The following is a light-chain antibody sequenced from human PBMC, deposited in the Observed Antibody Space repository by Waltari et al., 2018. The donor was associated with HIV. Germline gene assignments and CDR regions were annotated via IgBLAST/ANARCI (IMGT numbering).Light chain of an antibody. V-gene: IGKV2-28*01. CDR3: MQGLQTPFT. CDR2: LGS. Sequence: IVMTQFLLSLPVNPGEPAPISSMSNHHLLHSNEYNDLNWFLQKPGQSPRLLIYLGSNRASGVPDRFSGGGSGTNFTLKIRRVEADDVGVYYYMQGLQTPFTLGPGTKVDI. CDR1: HHLLHSNEYND. J-gene: IGKJ3*01.